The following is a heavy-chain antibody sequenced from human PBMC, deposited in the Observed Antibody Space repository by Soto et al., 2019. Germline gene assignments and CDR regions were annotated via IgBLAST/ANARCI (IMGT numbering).Heavy chain of an antibody. V-gene: IGHV3-23*05. Sequence: PGGSLRLSCSASGLPHSNFAMMWVRQAPGKGLECVSGIYGSGRGIEYADSVKGRFTISRDNSKNTVYLQMTDLRADDTAVYYWAEDAVYSDGLWLMDHWGRGTQVTVSS. CDR3: AEDAVYSDGLWLMDH. J-gene: IGHJ4*02. CDR2: IYGSGRGI. CDR1: GLPHSNFA. D-gene: IGHD2-21*02.